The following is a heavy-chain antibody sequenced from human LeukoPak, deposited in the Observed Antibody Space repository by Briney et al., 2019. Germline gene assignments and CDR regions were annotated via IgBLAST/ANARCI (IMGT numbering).Heavy chain of an antibody. CDR3: ARDTSFMTATRGAFDI. CDR2: ISAYNGNT. Sequence: ASVKVSFKASGYTLRSYGITWVRQAPGQGLEWMGWISAYNGNTNYAQKLQGRVTMTTDTSTNTAYMEVRSLRSDDTAVFYCARDTSFMTATRGAFDIWGQGTMVVVSS. J-gene: IGHJ3*02. CDR1: GYTLRSYG. D-gene: IGHD2-21*02. V-gene: IGHV1-18*01.